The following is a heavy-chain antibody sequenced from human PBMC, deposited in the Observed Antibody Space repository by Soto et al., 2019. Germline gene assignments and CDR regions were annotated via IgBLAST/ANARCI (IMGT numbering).Heavy chain of an antibody. CDR1: RVPIICYY. V-gene: IGHV4-59*01. J-gene: IGHJ2*01. D-gene: IGHD6-13*01. CDR3: ARDLDGSSWYERNWYFDI. Sequence: PETLSLTCTVCRVPIICYYRSWSRQRPREGLEWSGHTYYSGSTNYTPTLQSRVTISVDTSKNPSYLKLSSVTAADTAVYYCARDLDGSSWYERNWYFDIWGRGTLVTVS. CDR2: TYYSGST.